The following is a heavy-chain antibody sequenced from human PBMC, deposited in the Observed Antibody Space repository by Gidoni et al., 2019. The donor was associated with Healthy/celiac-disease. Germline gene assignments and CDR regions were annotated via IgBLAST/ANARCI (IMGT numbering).Heavy chain of an antibody. V-gene: IGHV1-69*04. CDR3: ARGVGHDYGFWSAPDY. CDR2: IIPILGIA. CDR1: GGTFSSYA. Sequence: QVQLVQSGAEVKKPGSSVKVSCKASGGTFSSYAISWVRQAPGQGLEWMGRIIPILGIANYAQKFQGRVTITADKSTSTAYMELSSLRSEDTAVYYCARGVGHDYGFWSAPDYWGQGTLVTVSS. D-gene: IGHD4-17*01. J-gene: IGHJ4*02.